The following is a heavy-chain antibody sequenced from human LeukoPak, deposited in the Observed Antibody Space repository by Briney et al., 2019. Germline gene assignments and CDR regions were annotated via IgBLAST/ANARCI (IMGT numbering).Heavy chain of an antibody. CDR1: GFTFSDYY. V-gene: IGHV3-11*01. CDR3: ATYRQVLLPFES. Sequence: GGSLRLSCAASGFTFSDYYMSWIRQPPGKGLEWVSSIFPSGGEIRYADSVRGRFTISRDNSKSTLSLQMNSLRAEDTAIYYCATYRQVLLPFESWGQGTLVTVSS. CDR2: IFPSGGEI. D-gene: IGHD2-8*02. J-gene: IGHJ4*02.